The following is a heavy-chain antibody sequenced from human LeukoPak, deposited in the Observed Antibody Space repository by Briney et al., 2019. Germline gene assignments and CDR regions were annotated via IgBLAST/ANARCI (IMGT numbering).Heavy chain of an antibody. D-gene: IGHD3-10*01. J-gene: IGHJ4*02. CDR1: GFTFSSYA. Sequence: GGSLRLSCAASGFTFSSYAMSWVRQAPGKGLEWVSAITGGGGTTYYADSVKGRFTISRDNSKNTLYLQMSSLRAEDTAVYYCAKGIQGFTVVRGASFDYWGQGILVTVSS. V-gene: IGHV3-23*01. CDR2: ITGGGGTT. CDR3: AKGIQGFTVVRGASFDY.